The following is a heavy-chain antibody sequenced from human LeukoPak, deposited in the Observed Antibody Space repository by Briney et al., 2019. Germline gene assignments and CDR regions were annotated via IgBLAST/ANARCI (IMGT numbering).Heavy chain of an antibody. CDR3: ARGSPYYYDSSGPKPGYYMDV. V-gene: IGHV4-38-2*02. D-gene: IGHD3-22*01. CDR2: IYHSGST. Sequence: KSSETLSLTCTVSGYSISSGYYWGWIRQPPGKGLEWIGSIYHSGSTYYNPSLKSRVTISVDTSKNQFSLELSSVTAADTAVYYCARGSPYYYDSSGPKPGYYMDVWGKGTTVTVSS. CDR1: GYSISSGYY. J-gene: IGHJ6*03.